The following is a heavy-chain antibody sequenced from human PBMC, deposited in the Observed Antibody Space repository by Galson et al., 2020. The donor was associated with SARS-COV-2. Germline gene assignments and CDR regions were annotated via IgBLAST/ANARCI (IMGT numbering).Heavy chain of an antibody. V-gene: IGHV4-59*01. D-gene: IGHD2-15*01. CDR1: GASISSSY. CDR3: ARTRYSEAGYYMDV. J-gene: IGHJ6*03. CDR2: LYSNGAT. Sequence: SETLSLTCTVSGASISSSYWSWIRQPPGKGLEWLGYLYSNGATNYNPSLQSRVTISGDTSKTQFSLKLSSVTAADTAVYYCARTRYSEAGYYMDVWGKGTTVTVSS.